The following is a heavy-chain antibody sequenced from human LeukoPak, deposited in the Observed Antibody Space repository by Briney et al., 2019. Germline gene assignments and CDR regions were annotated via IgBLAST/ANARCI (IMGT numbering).Heavy chain of an antibody. J-gene: IGHJ3*02. D-gene: IGHD3-3*01. CDR3: ASANYDFWSGYGDAFDI. CDR2: IYYSGST. Sequence: PSETLSLTCTVSGGSLSSSSYYWGWIRQPPGTGLEWIGSIYYSGSTYYNPSLKSRVTISVDTSKNQFSLKLSSVTAAGTAVYYCASANYDFWSGYGDAFDIWGQGTMVTVSS. V-gene: IGHV4-39*01. CDR1: GGSLSSSSYY.